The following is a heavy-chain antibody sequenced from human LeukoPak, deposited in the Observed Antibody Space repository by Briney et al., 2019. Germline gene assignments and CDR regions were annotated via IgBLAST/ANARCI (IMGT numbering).Heavy chain of an antibody. CDR3: ARDVGTSSWYTFDY. V-gene: IGHV6-1*01. Sequence: TSQTLSLTCGISGDSVSSNNGAWNWIRQSPSRGLEWLGRTYYRSKWYDDYAGSVQGRITISPDTSKNQFSLHLYSVTPEDTAVYYCARDVGTSSWYTFDYWGQGTLVTVSS. D-gene: IGHD6-13*01. J-gene: IGHJ4*02. CDR2: TYYRSKWYD. CDR1: GDSVSSNNGA.